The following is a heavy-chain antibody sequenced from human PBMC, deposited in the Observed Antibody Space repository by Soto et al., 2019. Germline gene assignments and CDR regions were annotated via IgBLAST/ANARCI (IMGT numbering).Heavy chain of an antibody. Sequence: GGSLRLSCAASGFTFSSYAMHWVRQAPGKGLEWVAVISYDGSNKYYADSVKGRFTISRDNSKNTLYLQMNSLRAEDTALYYCAKVSYDILTGPGGLIDYWGQGTLVTVSS. V-gene: IGHV3-30*04. CDR3: AKVSYDILTGPGGLIDY. CDR1: GFTFSSYA. J-gene: IGHJ4*02. CDR2: ISYDGSNK. D-gene: IGHD3-9*01.